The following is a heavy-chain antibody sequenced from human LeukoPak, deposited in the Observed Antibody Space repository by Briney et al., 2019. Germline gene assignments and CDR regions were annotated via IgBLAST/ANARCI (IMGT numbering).Heavy chain of an antibody. CDR3: ARKSASGNYPLDY. Sequence: PGGSLRLSCAASGLTFSSYAMNWVRQAPGKGLEWVSAISGSGGNTYYADSVKGRFTISRDNSKNTLYLQMNSLRAEDTAVYYCARKSASGNYPLDYWGQGTLVTVSS. J-gene: IGHJ4*02. V-gene: IGHV3-23*01. CDR2: ISGSGGNT. CDR1: GLTFSSYA. D-gene: IGHD3-10*01.